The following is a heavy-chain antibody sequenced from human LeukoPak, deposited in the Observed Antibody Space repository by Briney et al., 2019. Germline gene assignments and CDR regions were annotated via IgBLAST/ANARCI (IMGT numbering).Heavy chain of an antibody. J-gene: IGHJ5*01. CDR3: ARESESSGWYDF. CDR2: ISGDGGST. D-gene: IGHD3-22*01. Sequence: GGSLGLSCAAPGFIFHDYAIHWVRQPPGKGLEWVSLISGDGGSTFYADSVKGRFTISRDNSKNSLYLQMSSLRIEDTALYYCARESESSGWYDFWGQGTLVTVSS. V-gene: IGHV3-43*02. CDR1: GFIFHDYA.